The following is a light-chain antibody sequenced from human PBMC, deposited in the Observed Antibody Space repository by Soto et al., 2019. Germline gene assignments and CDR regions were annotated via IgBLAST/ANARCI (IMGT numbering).Light chain of an antibody. V-gene: IGKV3-20*01. Sequence: DIVLTQSPGTLSLSPGERATLSCRASQSVSSSYLAWYQQKPGQAPRLLIYGASSRATGIPDRFSGGGSGTDFTLTISRLEPEDFVVYYCQHYGTSPTWTFGQGTKVETK. CDR1: QSVSSSY. CDR2: GAS. J-gene: IGKJ1*01. CDR3: QHYGTSPTWT.